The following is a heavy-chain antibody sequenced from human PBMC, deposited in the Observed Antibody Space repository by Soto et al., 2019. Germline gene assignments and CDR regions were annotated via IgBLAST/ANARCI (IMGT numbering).Heavy chain of an antibody. CDR3: TTDLGYYDSSGYNGAYFDY. D-gene: IGHD3-22*01. CDR2: IKSKTDGGTT. CDR1: GFTFSNAW. V-gene: IGHV3-15*07. Sequence: EVQLVESGGGLVKPGGSLRLSCAASGFTFSNAWMNWVRQAPGKGLEWVGRIKSKTDGGTTDYAAPVKGRFTISRDDSKNTLYLQMNSLKTEDTAVYYCTTDLGYYDSSGYNGAYFDYWGQGTLVTVSS. J-gene: IGHJ4*02.